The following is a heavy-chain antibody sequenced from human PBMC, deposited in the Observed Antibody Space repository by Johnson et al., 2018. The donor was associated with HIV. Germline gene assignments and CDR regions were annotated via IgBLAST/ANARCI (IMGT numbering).Heavy chain of an antibody. CDR1: GITVSSNY. J-gene: IGHJ3*02. Sequence: VQLVESGGGLVQPGGSLRLSCAASGITVSSNYMSWVRQAPGKGLEWVSLIFSVGNTYYADSVKGRFTISRDKSKNTLFLQMNGLRVEDTAVYYCARDPVWDAFDIWGQGTMVTVSS. CDR3: ARDPVWDAFDI. V-gene: IGHV3-66*01. CDR2: IFSVGNT.